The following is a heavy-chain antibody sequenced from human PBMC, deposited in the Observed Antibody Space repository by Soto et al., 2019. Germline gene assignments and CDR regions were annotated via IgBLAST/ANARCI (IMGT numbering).Heavy chain of an antibody. J-gene: IGHJ4*02. CDR3: ARLGLTTGFDY. Sequence: QVNLQESGPGLVKSSETLSLTCTVSGGSISSYYWSWIRQPPGKGLEWFGYIYYSGSTTYNPSLKSRVTISVDTSKNQFSLKLSSVTAADTAVYYCARLGLTTGFDYWGQGTLVTVSS. D-gene: IGHD4-17*01. CDR2: IYYSGST. CDR1: GGSISSYY. V-gene: IGHV4-59*08.